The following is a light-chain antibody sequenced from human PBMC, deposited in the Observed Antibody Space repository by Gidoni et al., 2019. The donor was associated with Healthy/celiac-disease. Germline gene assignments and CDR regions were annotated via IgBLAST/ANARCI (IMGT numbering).Light chain of an antibody. J-gene: IGKJ1*01. V-gene: IGKV1-39*01. CDR2: AAS. CDR1: QSISSY. Sequence: DIQMTQSPSSLSASVGDRVTITCRASQSISSYLNWYQQKPGKAPKLLIYAASSLQCGVSSRFSGSGSGTDFTLTISSLQPEDFATYYCQQSYSTLWTFGQGTKVEIK. CDR3: QQSYSTLWT.